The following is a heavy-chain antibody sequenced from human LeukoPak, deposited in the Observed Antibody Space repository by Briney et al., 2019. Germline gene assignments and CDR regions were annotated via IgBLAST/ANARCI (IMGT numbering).Heavy chain of an antibody. D-gene: IGHD5-24*01. CDR1: GGSISSYY. J-gene: IGHJ4*02. CDR2: IYYSGST. V-gene: IGHV4-59*01. CDR3: AREDDGPFDY. Sequence: IPSETLSLTCTVSGGSISSYYWSWIRQPPGKGLEWIGYIYYSGSTNYNPSLKSRVTISVDTSKNQFSLKLSSVTAADTAVYYCAREDDGPFDYWGQGTLVTVSS.